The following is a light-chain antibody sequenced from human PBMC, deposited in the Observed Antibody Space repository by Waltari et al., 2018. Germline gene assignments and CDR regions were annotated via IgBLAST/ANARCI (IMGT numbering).Light chain of an antibody. Sequence: DIVMTQSPDSLAVSLGGKATINCKSNQAVLYSSNNKNYLAWYQQKPGPPPKLLIYWASTRESGVPDRFSGSGSGTDFTLTISSLQAEDVAVYYCQQYSTTPLTFGGGTKVEVK. CDR3: QQYSTTPLT. J-gene: IGKJ4*01. V-gene: IGKV4-1*01. CDR1: QAVLYSSNNKNY. CDR2: WAS.